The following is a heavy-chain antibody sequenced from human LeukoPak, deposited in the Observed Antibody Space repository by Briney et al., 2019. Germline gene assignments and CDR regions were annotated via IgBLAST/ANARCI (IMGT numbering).Heavy chain of an antibody. D-gene: IGHD3-10*01. Sequence: SETLSLTCAVSGGSISSGGYYWSWIRQPAGKGLEWIGRIYTSGSTNYNPSLKSRVTMSVDTSKNQFSLKLSSVTAADTAVYYCARDQLWFGEYGPYYYGMDVWGQGTTVTVSS. J-gene: IGHJ6*02. V-gene: IGHV4-61*02. CDR3: ARDQLWFGEYGPYYYGMDV. CDR1: GGSISSGGYY. CDR2: IYTSGST.